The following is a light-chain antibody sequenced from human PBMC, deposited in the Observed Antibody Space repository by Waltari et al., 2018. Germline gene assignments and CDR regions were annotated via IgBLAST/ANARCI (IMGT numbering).Light chain of an antibody. CDR2: GAS. V-gene: IGKV1-16*02. Sequence: DIQMTQSPPALSASVGDTVTITCQASQGISNYLAWFQQKPGSAPKPLLYGASSLQSGVPSKFSGSGSGTDFALTISGLLPEDVATYYCQQYSTYPITFGQGTRLDIK. CDR3: QQYSTYPIT. J-gene: IGKJ5*01. CDR1: QGISNY.